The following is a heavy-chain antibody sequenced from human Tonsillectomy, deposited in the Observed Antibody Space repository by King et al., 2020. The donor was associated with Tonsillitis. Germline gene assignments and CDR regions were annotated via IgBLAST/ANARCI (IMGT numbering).Heavy chain of an antibody. CDR1: GFTFSSHA. CDR2: IYSGGSST. V-gene: IGHV3-23*03. D-gene: IGHD7-27*01. J-gene: IGHJ4*02. Sequence: VQLVESGGGLVQPGGSLRLSCAASGFTFSSHAMSWVRQAPGKGLEWVSVIYSGGSSTYYADSVKGRFTISRDNSKNTLYLQMNSLRAEDTAVYYCASLGYWGQGTLVTVSS. CDR3: ASLGY.